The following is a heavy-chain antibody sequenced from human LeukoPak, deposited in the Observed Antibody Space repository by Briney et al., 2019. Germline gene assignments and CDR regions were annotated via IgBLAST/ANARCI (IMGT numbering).Heavy chain of an antibody. CDR3: ASGYYDSSGYYAFDY. CDR2: INAGNGNT. CDR1: GYTFTSYA. V-gene: IGHV1-3*01. D-gene: IGHD3-22*01. J-gene: IGHJ4*02. Sequence: ASVTVSCKASGYTFTSYAMHWVRQAPGQRLEWMGWINAGNGNTKYSQKFQGRVTITRDTSASTAYMELSSLRSEDTAVYYCASGYYDSSGYYAFDYWGQGTLVTVSS.